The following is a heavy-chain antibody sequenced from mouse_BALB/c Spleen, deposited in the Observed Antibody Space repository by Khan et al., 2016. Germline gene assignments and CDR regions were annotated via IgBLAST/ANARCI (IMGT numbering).Heavy chain of an antibody. Sequence: EVQLQESGPGLVKPSQSLSLTCSVTGYSITSGYYWNWIRQFPGNELEWMGYISYDGSNNYNPSLKSRISITRDTSKNQYYLQLNSVTTEDTATYYCASMVTTYYFDYWGQGTTLTVSS. CDR2: ISYDGSN. CDR1: GYSITSGYY. J-gene: IGHJ2*01. D-gene: IGHD2-1*01. V-gene: IGHV3-6*01. CDR3: ASMVTTYYFDY.